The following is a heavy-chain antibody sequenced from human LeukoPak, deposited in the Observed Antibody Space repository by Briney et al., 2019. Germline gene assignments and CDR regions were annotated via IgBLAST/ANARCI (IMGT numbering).Heavy chain of an antibody. Sequence: GGSLRLSCAASGFTFSSYSMSWVRQAPGKGLEWVSSIRSSSSYRYYADGVKGRFTISRDNAKNSLYLQMNSLRAEDTAVYYCASSGVATRLGGQGTLVTVSS. CDR1: GFTFSSYS. D-gene: IGHD5-12*01. CDR2: IRSSSSYR. V-gene: IGHV3-21*01. CDR3: ASSGVATRL. J-gene: IGHJ4*02.